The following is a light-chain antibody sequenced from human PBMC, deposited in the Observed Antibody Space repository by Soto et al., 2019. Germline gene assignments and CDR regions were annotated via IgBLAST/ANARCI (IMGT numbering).Light chain of an antibody. CDR2: GVS. J-gene: IGKJ5*01. CDR1: QGISSTY. CDR3: QQSHIWPPIT. Sequence: EIVLTQSPVTLSLSPWERATLSCRASQGISSTYLAWYQQKPGQAPRLLIYGVSSRATGIPDRFSGSGSGTDFTLTISSLETEDSAIYYCQQSHIWPPITFGQGTRLEIK. V-gene: IGKV3-20*01.